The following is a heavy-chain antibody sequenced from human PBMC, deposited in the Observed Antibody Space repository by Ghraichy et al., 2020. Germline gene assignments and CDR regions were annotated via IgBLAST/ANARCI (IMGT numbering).Heavy chain of an antibody. D-gene: IGHD2-15*01. CDR2: IYTSGST. Sequence: SETLSLTCTVSGGSISSYYWSWIRQPAGKGLEWIGRIYTSGSTNYNPSLKSRVTMSVDTSKNQFSLKLSSVTAAVTAVYYCARDNEGYCSGGSCYSFDYWGQGTLVTVSS. CDR3: ARDNEGYCSGGSCYSFDY. CDR1: GGSISSYY. V-gene: IGHV4-4*07. J-gene: IGHJ4*02.